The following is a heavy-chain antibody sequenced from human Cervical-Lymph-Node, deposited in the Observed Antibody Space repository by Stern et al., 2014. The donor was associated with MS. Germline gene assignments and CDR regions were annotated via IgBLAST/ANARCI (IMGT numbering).Heavy chain of an antibody. Sequence: QLQLQASGPGLVKPSETLSLTCTVSGGPITNYYWSWIRQPPGKGLEWIGYFYYSGSTNYDPSLKSRVSISVDASKSQFSLNLSSVTAADSAVYCFARDKCMFCLWGQGTLFTVSS. CDR3: ARDKCMFCL. V-gene: IGHV4-59*01. J-gene: IGHJ4*01. D-gene: IGHD3-10*02. CDR1: GGPITNYY. CDR2: FYYSGST.